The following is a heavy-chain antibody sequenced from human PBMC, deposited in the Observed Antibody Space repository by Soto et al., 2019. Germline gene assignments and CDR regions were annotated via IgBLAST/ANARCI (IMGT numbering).Heavy chain of an antibody. Sequence: GGSLRLSCVASGFTFSSYAMHWVRQAPGKGLEWVAVISYDGSNKYYADSVKGRFTISRDNSKNTLYLQMNSLRAEDTAVYYCARELHGGSYGMDVWGQGTTVTVSS. CDR2: ISYDGSNK. CDR3: ARELHGGSYGMDV. CDR1: GFTFSSYA. V-gene: IGHV3-30-3*01. J-gene: IGHJ6*02.